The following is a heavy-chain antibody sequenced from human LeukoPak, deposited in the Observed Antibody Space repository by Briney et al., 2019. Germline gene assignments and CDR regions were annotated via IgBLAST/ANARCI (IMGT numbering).Heavy chain of an antibody. J-gene: IGHJ4*02. D-gene: IGHD3/OR15-3a*01. Sequence: WVRQMPGKGLEWIGYIYHSGNTYYNPSLKSRVTISVDTSKNQFSLKLSSVTAADTAVYYCARVARAFGPGVVYWGQGTLVTVSS. V-gene: IGHV4-30-2*04. CDR2: IYHSGNT. CDR3: ARVARAFGPGVVY.